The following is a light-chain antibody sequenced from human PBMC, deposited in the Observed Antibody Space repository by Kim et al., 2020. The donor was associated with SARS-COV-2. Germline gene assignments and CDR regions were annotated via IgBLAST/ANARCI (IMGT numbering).Light chain of an antibody. CDR3: QAWDSNTRI. CDR1: KLGNKD. V-gene: IGLV3-1*01. J-gene: IGLJ1*01. CDR2: HRV. Sequence: VSPGQTASITGFGDKLGNKDVSWYQQRPGQSPVLVIYHRVKRPSGIPERFSASNSGNTATLTISGTQPTDEADYYCQAWDSNTRIFGSGTQLTVL.